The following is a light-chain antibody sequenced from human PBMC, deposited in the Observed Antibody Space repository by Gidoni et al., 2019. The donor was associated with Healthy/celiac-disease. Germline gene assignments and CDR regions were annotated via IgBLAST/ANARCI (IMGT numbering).Light chain of an antibody. CDR1: QAINSN. V-gene: IGKV3-15*01. Sequence: EVVMTQSPAIVSVSPGDTATLSFRASQAINSNLAWYQQRPGQAPRLLIYGASTRATGIPARFSGSGSGTEFTLTISSLQFEDFAVYCCHQYRNWPSLTFGGGTKVDIK. J-gene: IGKJ4*01. CDR2: GAS. CDR3: HQYRNWPSLT.